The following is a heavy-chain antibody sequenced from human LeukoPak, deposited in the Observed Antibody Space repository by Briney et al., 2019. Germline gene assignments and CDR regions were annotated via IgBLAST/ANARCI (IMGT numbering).Heavy chain of an antibody. CDR1: GGSFSGYY. D-gene: IGHD3-3*01. V-gene: IGHV4-34*01. CDR2: INHSGST. CDR3: ARGLNDSWTGENY. Sequence: SETLSLTCAVFGGSFSGYYWSWIRQPPGKGPEWIGEINHSGSTNYNPSLKSRVTISLDTSKSQFSLKVRYVTAADTAVYYCARGLNDSWTGENYWGQGTLVTVSS. J-gene: IGHJ4*02.